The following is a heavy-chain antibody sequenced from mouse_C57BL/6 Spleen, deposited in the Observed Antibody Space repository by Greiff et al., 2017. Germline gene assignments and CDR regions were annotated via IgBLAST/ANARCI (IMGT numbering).Heavy chain of an antibody. CDR1: GYTFTSYW. J-gene: IGHJ4*01. D-gene: IGHD2-5*01. CDR2: IYPGSGST. Sequence: QVQLQQPGAELVKPGASVKMSCKASGYTFTSYWITWVKQRPGQGLEWIGDIYPGSGSTNYNEKFKSKATLTVDTSYSTAYMQLSSLTSEDSAVYYGARGEAYYSNRYSMDYWGQGTSVTVSS. V-gene: IGHV1-55*01. CDR3: ARGEAYYSNRYSMDY.